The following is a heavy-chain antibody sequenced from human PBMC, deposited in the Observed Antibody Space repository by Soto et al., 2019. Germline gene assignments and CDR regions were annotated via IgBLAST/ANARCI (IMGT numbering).Heavy chain of an antibody. D-gene: IGHD6-19*01. V-gene: IGHV2-26*01. CDR2: IDSSGEK. CDR3: ARRHLAVAVSPWFDP. CDR1: GLSITDSEMG. Sequence: QVTLKESGPVLVKPTETLTLRCTVSGLSITDSEMGVSWIRQPPGQPLEWLAHIDSSGEKSYRTFLKSRLAISKDNSKSQIVLTMTNMGPADTATYYCARRHLAVAVSPWFDPWGQGIPVTVSS. J-gene: IGHJ5*02.